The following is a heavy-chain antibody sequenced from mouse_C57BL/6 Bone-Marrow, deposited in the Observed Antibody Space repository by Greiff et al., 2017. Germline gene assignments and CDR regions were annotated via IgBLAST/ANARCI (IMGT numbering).Heavy chain of an antibody. Sequence: QVQLKESGAELARPGASVKLSCKASGYTFTSYGISWVKQRTGQGLEWIGEIYPRSGNTYYNEKFKGKATLTADKSSSTAYMELRSLTSEDSAVYFCARDHYYGSSLYYFDYWGRGTTLTVSS. CDR1: GYTFTSYG. J-gene: IGHJ2*01. V-gene: IGHV1-81*01. D-gene: IGHD1-1*01. CDR2: IYPRSGNT. CDR3: ARDHYYGSSLYYFDY.